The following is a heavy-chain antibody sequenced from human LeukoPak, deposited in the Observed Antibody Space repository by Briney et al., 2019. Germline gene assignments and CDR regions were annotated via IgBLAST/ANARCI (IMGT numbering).Heavy chain of an antibody. D-gene: IGHD3-22*01. CDR3: AKEVYFDNRWYYN. J-gene: IGHJ4*02. CDR1: GYTFTNYD. Sequence: ASVKVSCKASGYTFTNYDINWVRQATGQGLEWMGWMNPNSGNTGYAQKFQGGVTITRNTSISTAYMELSSLRSEDTAVYYCAKEVYFDNRWYYNWGQGTLVTVSS. CDR2: MNPNSGNT. V-gene: IGHV1-8*03.